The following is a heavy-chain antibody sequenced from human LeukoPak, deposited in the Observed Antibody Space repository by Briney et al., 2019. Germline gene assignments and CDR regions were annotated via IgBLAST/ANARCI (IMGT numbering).Heavy chain of an antibody. D-gene: IGHD3-16*02. CDR1: GFTFSSYW. J-gene: IGHJ4*02. CDR3: ARDLTYDYVGGSYRAPGCYFDY. CDR2: IKQDGSEK. V-gene: IGHV3-7*01. Sequence: GASLRLSCAASGFTFSSYWMRWVRQAPGKGLEWVVNIKQDGSEKYYVDSVKGRFTISRDNAKNSLYLQMNSLRAEDTAVYYCARDLTYDYVGGSYRAPGCYFDYGGQGTLVTVSS.